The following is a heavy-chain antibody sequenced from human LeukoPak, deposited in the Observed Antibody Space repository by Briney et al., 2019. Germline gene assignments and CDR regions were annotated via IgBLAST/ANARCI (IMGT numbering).Heavy chain of an antibody. CDR1: RGYISSSSYY. CDR2: IYYSGST. V-gene: IGHV4-39*01. D-gene: IGHD3-22*01. CDR3: ARLPYYYDSSGYYSGGFDY. J-gene: IGHJ4*02. Sequence: SETLSVTCIVSRGYISSSSYYWGWIRQPPGKGLEWIGSIYYSGSTYYNPSLKSRVTISVDTSKNQFSLKLSSVTAADTAVYYCARLPYYYDSSGYYSGGFDYWGQGTLVTVSS.